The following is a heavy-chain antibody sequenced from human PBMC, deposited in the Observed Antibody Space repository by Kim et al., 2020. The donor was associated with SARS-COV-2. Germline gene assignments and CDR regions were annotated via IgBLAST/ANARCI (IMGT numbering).Heavy chain of an antibody. V-gene: IGHV3-23*01. CDR2: ISGSGGST. CDR3: AKDLPYDSSGYEGGDDY. CDR1: GFTFSSYA. D-gene: IGHD3-22*01. Sequence: GGSLRLSCAASGFTFSSYAMSWVRQAPGKGLEWVSAISGSGGSTYYADSVKGRFTISRDNSKNTLYLQMNSLRAEDTAVYYCAKDLPYDSSGYEGGDDYWGQGTLVTVSS. J-gene: IGHJ4*02.